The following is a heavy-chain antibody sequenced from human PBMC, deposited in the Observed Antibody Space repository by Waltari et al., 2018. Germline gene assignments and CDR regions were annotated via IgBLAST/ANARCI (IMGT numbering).Heavy chain of an antibody. CDR1: GFTFSSYA. J-gene: IGHJ4*02. Sequence: EVQLLESGGGLVQPGGSLRLSCAASGFTFSSYALSWVRQAPGKGLEWVSAISGSGGSTYYADSVKGRFTISRDNSKNTLYLQMNSLRAEDTAVYYCAKDPLLSGYSSSWSVDYWGQGTLVTVSS. V-gene: IGHV3-23*01. D-gene: IGHD6-13*01. CDR3: AKDPLLSGYSSSWSVDY. CDR2: ISGSGGST.